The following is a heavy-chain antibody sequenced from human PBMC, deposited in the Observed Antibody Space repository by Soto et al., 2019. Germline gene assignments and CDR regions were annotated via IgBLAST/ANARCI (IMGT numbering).Heavy chain of an antibody. CDR3: TRPQSSGWYDF. D-gene: IGHD3-22*01. CDR1: GYSFIAHW. Sequence: GESLKISCKVSGYSFIAHWIAWVRQMPGEGLEWMGIINPADSDIRYSPSFQGQVTISVDKSINTAYLQWSSLKASDTATYYCTRPQSSGWYDFWGQGTLVTVSS. J-gene: IGHJ5*01. V-gene: IGHV5-51*01. CDR2: INPADSDI.